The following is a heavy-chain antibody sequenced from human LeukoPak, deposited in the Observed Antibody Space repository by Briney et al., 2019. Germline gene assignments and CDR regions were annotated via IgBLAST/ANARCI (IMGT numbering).Heavy chain of an antibody. D-gene: IGHD6-13*01. CDR1: DYTFTSYG. CDR3: ARRRIAAAPNWFDP. V-gene: IGHV1-18*01. CDR2: ISAYNGNT. Sequence: EASVKVSCKASDYTFTSYGISWVRQAPGQGLEWMGWISAYNGNTNYAQKLQGRVTMTTDTSTSTAYMELRSLRSDDTAVYYCARRRIAAAPNWFDPWGQGTLVTVSS. J-gene: IGHJ5*02.